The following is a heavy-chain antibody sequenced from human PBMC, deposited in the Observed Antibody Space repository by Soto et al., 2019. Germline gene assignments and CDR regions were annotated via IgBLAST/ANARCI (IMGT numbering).Heavy chain of an antibody. V-gene: IGHV3-30-3*01. CDR3: ARDRYCSGGSCYLVYYYGMDV. J-gene: IGHJ6*02. Sequence: QVQLVESGGGVVQPGRSLRLSCAASGFTFSSYAMHWVRQAPGKGLEWVAVISYDGSNKYYADSVKGRFTISRDNSKNTLYLQMNSKRAEDTAVYYCARDRYCSGGSCYLVYYYGMDVWGQGTTVTVSS. CDR2: ISYDGSNK. D-gene: IGHD2-15*01. CDR1: GFTFSSYA.